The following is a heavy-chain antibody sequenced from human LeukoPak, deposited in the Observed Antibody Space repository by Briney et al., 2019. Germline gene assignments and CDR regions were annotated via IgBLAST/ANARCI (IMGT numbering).Heavy chain of an antibody. D-gene: IGHD3-22*01. Sequence: GGSLRLSCAASGFTFSSYDMHWVRQATGKGLEWVSAIGTAGDTYYPGSVKGRFTISRENAKNTLYLQMNSLRAEDTAVYYCETYYYDSSGSDDDAFDIWGQGTMVTVSS. CDR3: ETYYYDSSGSDDDAFDI. V-gene: IGHV3-13*01. CDR2: IGTAGDT. J-gene: IGHJ3*02. CDR1: GFTFSSYD.